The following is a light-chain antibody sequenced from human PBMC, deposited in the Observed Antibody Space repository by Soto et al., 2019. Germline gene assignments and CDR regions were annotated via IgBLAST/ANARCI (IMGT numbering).Light chain of an antibody. CDR1: QGLSSD. CDR2: DAS. V-gene: IGKV1-27*01. CDR3: QKYNSVPLT. Sequence: DIQMTQSPSSLSASVGDRVTITCRASQGLSSDLAWYQQKPGKVPKLLIYDASTLQSGVPSRFSGSGSGTDFTLTISSLQPEDVATYYCQKYNSVPLTFGG. J-gene: IGKJ4*01.